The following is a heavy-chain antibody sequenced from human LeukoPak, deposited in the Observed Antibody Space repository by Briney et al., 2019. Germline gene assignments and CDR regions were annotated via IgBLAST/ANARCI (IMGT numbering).Heavy chain of an antibody. Sequence: GGSLRLSCAASGFTFSSYAMSWVRQAPGKGLEWVSAISGSGGSTYYADSVKGRFTISRDNSKNTLYLQMSSLRAEDTAVYYCAKDPGPLGYGEELDYWGQGTLVTVSS. CDR1: GFTFSSYA. V-gene: IGHV3-23*01. CDR3: AKDPGPLGYGEELDY. D-gene: IGHD4-17*01. J-gene: IGHJ4*02. CDR2: ISGSGGST.